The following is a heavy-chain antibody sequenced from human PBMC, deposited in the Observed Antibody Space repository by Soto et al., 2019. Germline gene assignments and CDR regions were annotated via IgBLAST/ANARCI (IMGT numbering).Heavy chain of an antibody. CDR3: ARDRSDGDYDY. J-gene: IGHJ4*02. CDR1: GGSISSGDYY. D-gene: IGHD4-17*01. V-gene: IGHV4-61*08. CDR2: IYYSGST. Sequence: SETLSLTCTVSGGSISSGDYYWSWIRQPPGKGLEWIGYIYYSGSTNYNPSLKSRVTISVDTSKNQFSLKLSSVTAADTAVYYCARDRSDGDYDYWGQGTLVTVSS.